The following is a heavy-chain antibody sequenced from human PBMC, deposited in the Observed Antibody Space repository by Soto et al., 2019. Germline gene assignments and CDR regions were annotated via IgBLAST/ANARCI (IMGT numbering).Heavy chain of an antibody. D-gene: IGHD3-16*01. Sequence: QITLKESGPTLVKPTQTLTLTCTFSGFSLTTRGVGVGWIRQPPGKALECLALIYWDDDKRYSPSLQSRLSITQDTSKNQVVLTMTNVEPLDTATYFCAHIPNYYQYDWFDPWGQGTPGSGSS. J-gene: IGHJ5*02. V-gene: IGHV2-5*02. CDR3: AHIPNYYQYDWFDP. CDR1: GFSLTTRGVG. CDR2: IYWDDDK.